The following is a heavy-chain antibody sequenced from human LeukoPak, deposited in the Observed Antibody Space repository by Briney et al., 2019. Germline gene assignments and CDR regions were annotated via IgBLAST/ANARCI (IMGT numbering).Heavy chain of an antibody. D-gene: IGHD5-12*01. V-gene: IGHV4-30-2*01. Sequence: SETLSLTCAVSGGSVSSGGYSWSWIRQPPGMGLEWIGYIYHSGSTYYNPPLNSRVTISVDRSKNHFSLRLSSVTGADTAVYYCARTTSNYDYYFDYWGQGTLVTVSS. CDR2: IYHSGST. CDR1: GGSVSSGGYS. CDR3: ARTTSNYDYYFDY. J-gene: IGHJ4*02.